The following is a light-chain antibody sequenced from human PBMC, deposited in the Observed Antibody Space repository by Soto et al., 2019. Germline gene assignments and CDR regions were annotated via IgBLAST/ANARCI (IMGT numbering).Light chain of an antibody. CDR1: SSNIGAGSD. CDR3: QSSDYSLSGYV. CDR2: ANI. Sequence: QSVLTQPPSVSGAPGQRVTISCSGSSSNIGAGSDVHWYQQLPGTVPKLLIFANINRPSGVPDRFSASKSGTSASLAITGLQAHDEADYHCQSSDYSLSGYVFGTGTKLTVL. V-gene: IGLV1-40*01. J-gene: IGLJ1*01.